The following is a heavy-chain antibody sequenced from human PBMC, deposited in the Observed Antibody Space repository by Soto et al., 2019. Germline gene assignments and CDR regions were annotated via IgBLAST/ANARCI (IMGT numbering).Heavy chain of an antibody. D-gene: IGHD1-1*01. CDR2: IYYTGNT. V-gene: IGHV4-59*13. J-gene: IGHJ4*02. CDR1: GLSITNNY. CDR3: ARANWYSEY. Sequence: QVHLQESGPGLVKPSETLSLTCTVSGLSITNNYWSWIRQPPGKGLEWIGYIYYTGNTNYDPSLQSRVTMSVDTSKNPFSLNLASLTAADTAIYYCARANWYSEYWGQGTLVIVSS.